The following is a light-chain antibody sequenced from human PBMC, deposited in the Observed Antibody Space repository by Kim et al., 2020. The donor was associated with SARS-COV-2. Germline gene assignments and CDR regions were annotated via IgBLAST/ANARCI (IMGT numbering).Light chain of an antibody. CDR2: EDD. CDR1: SGSIGSNY. J-gene: IGLJ2*01. CDR3: QSYDSSNVV. Sequence: GKTVTISCTRSSGSIGSNYVQWYQQRPGSAPTTVIFEDDQRPSGVPDRFSGSIDSSSNSASLTSSGLKTEDEADYYCQSYDSSNVVFGGGTQLTVL. V-gene: IGLV6-57*03.